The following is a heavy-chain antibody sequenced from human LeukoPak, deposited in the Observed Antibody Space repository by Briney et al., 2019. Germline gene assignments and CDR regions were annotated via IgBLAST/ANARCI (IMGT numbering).Heavy chain of an antibody. CDR2: MNPNSGNT. CDR3: ARGVSSVAAAVSDWFDP. CDR1: GYIFTSYD. D-gene: IGHD6-13*01. J-gene: IGHJ5*02. V-gene: IGHV1-8*03. Sequence: ASVKVSCKASGYIFTSYDINWVRQATGQGLEWMGWMNPNSGNTGYAQKFQSRVTITRNTSISTAYMELSSLRSEDTAVYYCARGVSSVAAAVSDWFDPWGQGTLVTVSS.